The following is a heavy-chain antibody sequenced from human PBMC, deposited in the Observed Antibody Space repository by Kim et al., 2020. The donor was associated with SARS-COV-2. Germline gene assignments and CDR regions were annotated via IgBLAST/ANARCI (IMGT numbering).Heavy chain of an antibody. Sequence: GRFTISRDKSKNTLYLQMNSLRAEDTAVYYCARGLKVYGDYDLGDAFDIWGQGTMVTVSS. V-gene: IGHV3-30*07. D-gene: IGHD4-17*01. J-gene: IGHJ3*02. CDR3: ARGLKVYGDYDLGDAFDI.